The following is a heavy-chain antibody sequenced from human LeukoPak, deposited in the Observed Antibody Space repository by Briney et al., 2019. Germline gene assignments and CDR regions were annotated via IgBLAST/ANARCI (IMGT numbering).Heavy chain of an antibody. J-gene: IGHJ4*02. D-gene: IGHD6-19*01. CDR3: ASPVGPRYSSGCFPE. Sequence: ASVKVSCKASGYTFIGYYMHWVRQAPGKGLEWMGWIDPHSGGTNYAQKFQGRVTMTRDTSISTAYLYLSSLRSNDTAVYYCASPVGPRYSSGCFPEWGQGTRVMVSS. CDR1: GYTFIGYY. CDR2: IDPHSGGT. V-gene: IGHV1-2*02.